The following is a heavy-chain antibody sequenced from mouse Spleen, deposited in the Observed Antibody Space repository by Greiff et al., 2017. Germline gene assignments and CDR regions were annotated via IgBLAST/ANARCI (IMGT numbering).Heavy chain of an antibody. J-gene: IGHJ4*01. Sequence: EVQRVESGGGLVKPGGSLKVSCVASEFSFSGYAMSWVRQTPEKRLEWVAAINSNGGSTYYPDTVKDRFTISRDNVKNTLYLKMSSLRSEDTALYYCARHLYEGWAMDYWGQGTSVTVSA. V-gene: IGHV5-6-2*01. D-gene: IGHD2-2*01. CDR3: ARHLYEGWAMDY. CDR2: INSNGGST. CDR1: EFSFSGYA.